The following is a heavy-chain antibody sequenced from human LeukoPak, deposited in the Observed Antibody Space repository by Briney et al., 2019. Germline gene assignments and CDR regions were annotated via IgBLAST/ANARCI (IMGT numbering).Heavy chain of an antibody. V-gene: IGHV1-18*01. J-gene: IGHJ4*02. CDR2: ISAYNGNT. CDR3: AREGGNVLLWFGEFEV. CDR1: GYTFTSYG. Sequence: ASVKVSCKASGYTFTSYGISWVRQAPGRGLEWMGWISAYNGNTNYAQKLQGRGTMTTDTSTSTAYMELRSLRSDDTAFYYCAREGGNVLLWFGEFEVWGQGTLVTVSS. D-gene: IGHD3-10*01.